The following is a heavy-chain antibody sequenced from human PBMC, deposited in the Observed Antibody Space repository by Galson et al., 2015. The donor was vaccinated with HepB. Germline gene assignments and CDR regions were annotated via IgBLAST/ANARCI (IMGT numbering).Heavy chain of an antibody. CDR1: GFTFSSYG. D-gene: IGHD3-22*01. CDR3: ARGASITMIVVDLFPMGY. J-gene: IGHJ4*02. Sequence: SLRLSCAASGFTFSSYGMHWVRQAPGKGLEWVAVIWYDGSNKYYADSVKGRFTISRDNSKNTLYLQMNSLRAEDTAVYYCARGASITMIVVDLFPMGYWGQGTLVTVSS. V-gene: IGHV3-33*08. CDR2: IWYDGSNK.